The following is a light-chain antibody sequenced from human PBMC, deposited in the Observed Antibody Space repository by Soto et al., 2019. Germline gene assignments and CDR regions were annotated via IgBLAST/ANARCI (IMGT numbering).Light chain of an antibody. CDR3: QQYGRSPYT. V-gene: IGKV3-20*01. Sequence: IVLTQSPGTLSMSPGESATLSCRASQRVSSGFLAWYQQKPGQAPRLLIYGTSSRATAVPDRFSGGGSGTDFTPTISGLEPEDFAVYYCQQYGRSPYTFGQGTKLDIK. CDR1: QRVSSGF. CDR2: GTS. J-gene: IGKJ2*01.